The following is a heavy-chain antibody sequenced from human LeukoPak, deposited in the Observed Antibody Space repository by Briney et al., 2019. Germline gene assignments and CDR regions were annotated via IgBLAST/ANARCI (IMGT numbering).Heavy chain of an antibody. CDR1: GYTFTSYG. CDR2: ISAYNGNT. D-gene: IGHD6-13*01. J-gene: IGHJ3*02. CDR3: VRDRVAAAGESDAFDI. Sequence: ASVKVSCKASGYTFTSYGISWVRQAPGQGLEWMGWISAYNGNTNYAQKLQGRVTMTTDTSTSTAYMELRSLRSDDTAVYYCVRDRVAAAGESDAFDIWGQGTMVTVSS. V-gene: IGHV1-18*01.